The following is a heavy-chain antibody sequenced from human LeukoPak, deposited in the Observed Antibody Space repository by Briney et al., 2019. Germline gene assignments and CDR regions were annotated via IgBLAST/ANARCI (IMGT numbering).Heavy chain of an antibody. V-gene: IGHV3-9*01. CDR3: AKAGTGYSGYDWFDY. Sequence: GGSLRLSCTASGFTFDDYAMHWVRQAPGKGLGWVSGISWNSGSIGYADSVKGRFTISRDNAKNSLYLQMNSLRAEYTALYYCAKAGTGYSGYDWFDYWGQGTLVTVSS. D-gene: IGHD5-12*01. CDR2: ISWNSGSI. J-gene: IGHJ4*02. CDR1: GFTFDDYA.